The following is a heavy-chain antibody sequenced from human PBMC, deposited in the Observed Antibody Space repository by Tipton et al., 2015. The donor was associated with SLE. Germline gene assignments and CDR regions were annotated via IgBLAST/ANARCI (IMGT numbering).Heavy chain of an antibody. CDR1: GFIFSNFW. CDR3: SRTYCTNGVCFTDRYFDL. J-gene: IGHJ2*01. Sequence: SLRLSCSASGFIFSNFWMIWVANIKVDGSDKQYVGSVKGRFTISRDNAKNSLYLQMNSLGAEDTSVYYCSRTYCTNGVCFTDRYFDLWGRGTLVIVSS. CDR2: IKVDGSDK. D-gene: IGHD2-8*01. V-gene: IGHV3-7*04.